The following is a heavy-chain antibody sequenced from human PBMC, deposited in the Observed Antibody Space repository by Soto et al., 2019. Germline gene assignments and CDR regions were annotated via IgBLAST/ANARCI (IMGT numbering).Heavy chain of an antibody. V-gene: IGHV3-23*01. CDR1: GFTFSSYA. J-gene: IGHJ4*02. CDR2: ISGNGGTT. CDR3: AKDLASWTQLWAFDY. Sequence: EEQLLESGGGLVQPGGSLRLSCAASGFTFSSYAMGWVRQAPGKGLEWVSVISGNGGTTNYADTVRGRFTISKDDSKSTPYLQMNSLRAEDTAIYYCAKDLASWTQLWAFDYWGQGTLVTVSS. D-gene: IGHD5-18*01.